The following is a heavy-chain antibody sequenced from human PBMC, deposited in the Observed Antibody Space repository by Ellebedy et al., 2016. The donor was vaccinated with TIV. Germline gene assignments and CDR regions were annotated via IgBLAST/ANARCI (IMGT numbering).Heavy chain of an antibody. Sequence: GESLKISCAASGLTFSSYSFNWVRQAPGKGLEWISYISSSIVTIYYADSVKGRFTISRDNAKNSLFLQMNSLRAEDTAVYYCARAKGVGASDYWGQGTLVTVSS. CDR1: GLTFSSYS. V-gene: IGHV3-48*04. J-gene: IGHJ4*02. D-gene: IGHD1-26*01. CDR3: ARAKGVGASDY. CDR2: ISSSIVTI.